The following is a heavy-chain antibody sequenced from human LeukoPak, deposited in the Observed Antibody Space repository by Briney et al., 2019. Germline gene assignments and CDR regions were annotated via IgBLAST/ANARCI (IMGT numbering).Heavy chain of an antibody. CDR3: ARDDFWSGYLPDY. CDR1: GGTFSSYA. D-gene: IGHD3-3*01. CDR2: IIPIFGTA. Sequence: SVKVSCKASGGTFSSYAISWVRQAPGQGLEWMGGIIPIFGTANYAQKFQGRVTITADESTSTAYMELSSLRSEDTAVYYCARDDFWSGYLPDYWGQGTLVTVSS. J-gene: IGHJ4*02. V-gene: IGHV1-69*13.